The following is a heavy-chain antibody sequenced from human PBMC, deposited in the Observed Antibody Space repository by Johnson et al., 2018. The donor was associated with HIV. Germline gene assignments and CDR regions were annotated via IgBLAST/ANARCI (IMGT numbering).Heavy chain of an antibody. CDR2: IYSGGST. CDR3: ARVGQQSNAFDI. CDR1: GFTVSSNY. V-gene: IGHV3-66*01. D-gene: IGHD6-13*01. Sequence: MLLVESGGGLVQPGGSLRLSCAASGFTVSSNYMSWVRQAPGKGLEWVSVIYSGGSTYYADSVKGRFTISRDNSKNTLYLQMNSLKTEDTAVYYCARVGQQSNAFDIWGQGTMVTVSS. J-gene: IGHJ3*02.